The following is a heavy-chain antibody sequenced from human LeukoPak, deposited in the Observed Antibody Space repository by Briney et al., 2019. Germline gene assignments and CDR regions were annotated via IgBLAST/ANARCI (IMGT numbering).Heavy chain of an antibody. Sequence: SETLSLTCAVYGGSFSGYYWSWIRQPPGKGLEWIGEINHSGSTNYNPSLKSRVTISVDTSKNQFSLKLSSVTAADTAVYYCARAEGYYGSGSYQYYFDYWGQGTLVTVSS. CDR1: GGSFSGYY. V-gene: IGHV4-34*01. CDR3: ARAEGYYGSGSYQYYFDY. J-gene: IGHJ4*02. D-gene: IGHD3-10*01. CDR2: INHSGST.